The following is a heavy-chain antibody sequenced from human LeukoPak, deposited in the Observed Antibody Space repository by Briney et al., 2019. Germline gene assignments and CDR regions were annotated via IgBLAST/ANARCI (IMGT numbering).Heavy chain of an antibody. CDR3: ARFPVLRFLEWSHAGDAFDI. CDR2: IIPILGIA. V-gene: IGHV1-69*02. CDR1: GGTFSSYT. D-gene: IGHD3-3*01. Sequence: ASVKVSCKASGGTFSSYTISWVRQAPGQGLEWMGRIIPILGIANYAQKFQCRVTITADKSTSTAYMELSSLRSEDTAVYYCARFPVLRFLEWSHAGDAFDIWGQGTMVTVSS. J-gene: IGHJ3*02.